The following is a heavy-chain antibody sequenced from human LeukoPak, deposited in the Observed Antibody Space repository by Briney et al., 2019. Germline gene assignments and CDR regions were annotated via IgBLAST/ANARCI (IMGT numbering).Heavy chain of an antibody. J-gene: IGHJ6*02. V-gene: IGHV3-53*01. CDR3: ARDCSSTSCYESDEPYYYVMDV. D-gene: IGHD2-2*01. CDR1: GFTFSSYS. CDR2: IYSGGRT. Sequence: PGGSLRLSCAASGFTFSSYSMNWVRQAPGKGLEWVSVIYSGGRTYYADSVKGRLTISRDNSKNTLYLQMNRLRAEDTAVYYCARDCSSTSCYESDEPYYYVMDVWGQGTTVTVSS.